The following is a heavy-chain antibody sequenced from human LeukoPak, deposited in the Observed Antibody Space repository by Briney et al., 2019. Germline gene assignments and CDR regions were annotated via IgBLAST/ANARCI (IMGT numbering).Heavy chain of an antibody. Sequence: GGSLRLSCAASGFTFSSYAMSWVRQAPGKGLEWVSAISGSGGSTYYADSVKGRLTISRDNSKNTLYLQMNSLRAEDTAVYYCAKSTVAARPRDWFDPWGQGTLVTVSS. J-gene: IGHJ5*02. CDR3: AKSTVAARPRDWFDP. V-gene: IGHV3-23*01. CDR1: GFTFSSYA. CDR2: ISGSGGST. D-gene: IGHD6-6*01.